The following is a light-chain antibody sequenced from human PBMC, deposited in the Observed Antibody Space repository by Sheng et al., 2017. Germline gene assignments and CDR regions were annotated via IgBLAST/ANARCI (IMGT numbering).Light chain of an antibody. Sequence: IPMTQSPSILSASVGDRVTITCRASQSISTWLAWYQQKPGKAPKLLISEASTLESGVPLRFSGSGSGTEFTLTISSLQPDDFATYYCQEYNTYVRTFGQGTKGG. J-gene: IGKJ1*01. CDR2: EAS. CDR3: QEYNTYVRT. V-gene: IGKV1-5*03. CDR1: QSISTW.